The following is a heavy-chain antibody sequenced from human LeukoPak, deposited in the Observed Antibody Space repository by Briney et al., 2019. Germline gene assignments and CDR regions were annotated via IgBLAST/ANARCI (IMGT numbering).Heavy chain of an antibody. CDR1: GFTVSSNY. J-gene: IGHJ4*02. D-gene: IGHD4-17*01. CDR3: ARGPYGDYVDALDY. CDR2: ISDSSGTI. Sequence: GGSLRLSCAASGFTVSSNYMNWVRQAPGKGLEWVSYISDSSGTINYADSVKGRFTISRDNAKNSLYLQMNSLRAEDTAVYYCARGPYGDYVDALDYWGQGTLVTVSS. V-gene: IGHV3-48*01.